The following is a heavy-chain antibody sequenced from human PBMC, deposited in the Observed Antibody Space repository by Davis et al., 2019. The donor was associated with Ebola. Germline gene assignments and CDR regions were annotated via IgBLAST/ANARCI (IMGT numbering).Heavy chain of an antibody. J-gene: IGHJ3*02. V-gene: IGHV3-53*01. CDR3: AREMSTPTGTDAFDI. CDR2: IHSGGTT. Sequence: PSETLSLTCAVSGGSVSSSNWWSCVRQPPGKGLEWVSVIHSGGTTKYADSVKGRFTISRDNSKNTLYLQMNSLRAEDTAVYYCAREMSTPTGTDAFDIWGQGTMVTVSS. CDR1: GGSVSSSNW. D-gene: IGHD1-14*01.